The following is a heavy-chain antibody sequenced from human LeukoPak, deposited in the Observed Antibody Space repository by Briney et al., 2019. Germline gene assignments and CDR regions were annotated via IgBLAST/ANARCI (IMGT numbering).Heavy chain of an antibody. CDR3: AKDAQRGFRYSNSLEH. CDR2: IWSDDTNE. Sequence: PGGSLRLSCEASGFTFTHFGMHRVRQAPGKGLEWVAVIWSDDTNEYYADSVKGRFTISRDNFKRTVSLEMNSLRAEDTAVYYCAKDAQRGFRYSNSLEHWGEGSLVIVSS. CDR1: GFTFTHFG. J-gene: IGHJ5*02. D-gene: IGHD4-11*01. V-gene: IGHV3-33*06.